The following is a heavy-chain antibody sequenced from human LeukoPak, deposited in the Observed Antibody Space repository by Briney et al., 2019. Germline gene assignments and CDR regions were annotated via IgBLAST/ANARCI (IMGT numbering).Heavy chain of an antibody. CDR3: ARRGVGIAARLTLDAFDI. J-gene: IGHJ3*02. V-gene: IGHV4-39*01. D-gene: IGHD6-6*01. Sequence: PSETLSLTCTVSGGSISSSSYYWGWLRQPPGKGLEWVGSIYYSGSTYYNPSLKSRVTISVDTSKNQFSLKLSSVTAADTAVYYCARRGVGIAARLTLDAFDIWGQGTMVTVSS. CDR2: IYYSGST. CDR1: GGSISSSSYY.